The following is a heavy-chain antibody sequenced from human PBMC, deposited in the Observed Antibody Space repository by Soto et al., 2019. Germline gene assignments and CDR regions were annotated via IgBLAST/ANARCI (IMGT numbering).Heavy chain of an antibody. CDR1: GGTFSSYA. CDR3: ARGAVVVITTCWFDP. J-gene: IGHJ5*02. V-gene: IGHV1-69*13. D-gene: IGHD3-22*01. Sequence: ASVKVSCKASGGTFSSYAISCVRQAPGQGLEWMGGIIPIFGTANYAQKFQGRVTITADESTSTAYMELSSLRSEDTAVYYCARGAVVVITTCWFDPWGQGTLVTVSS. CDR2: IIPIFGTA.